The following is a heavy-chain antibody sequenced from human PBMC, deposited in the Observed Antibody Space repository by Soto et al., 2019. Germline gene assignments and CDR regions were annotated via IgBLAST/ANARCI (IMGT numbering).Heavy chain of an antibody. J-gene: IGHJ4*02. Sequence: QVQLVQSGAEVRKPGSSVKVSCKASGGTFSRHAISWVRQAPGQALEWMGGSIPIFGTANHAQKLQGRVTIIADESTSTVDMELSSLRSDDTAVYYCARGWGYDSNDYYYAYWGQGTLVIVSS. CDR2: SIPIFGTA. V-gene: IGHV1-69*01. D-gene: IGHD3-22*01. CDR3: ARGWGYDSNDYYYAY. CDR1: GGTFSRHA.